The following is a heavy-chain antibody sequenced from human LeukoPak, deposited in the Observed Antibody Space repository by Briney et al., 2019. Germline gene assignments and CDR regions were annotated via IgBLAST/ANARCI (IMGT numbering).Heavy chain of an antibody. V-gene: IGHV3-21*01. CDR3: ARDSGSIDAFDI. CDR2: ISSSSSYI. D-gene: IGHD1-26*01. J-gene: IGHJ3*02. CDR1: GFAFSSYS. Sequence: GGSLRLSCAASGFAFSSYSMNWVRQAPGKGLEWVSSISSSSSYIYYADSVKGRFTISRDNAKNSLYLQMNSLRAEDTAVYYCARDSGSIDAFDIWGQGTMVTVSS.